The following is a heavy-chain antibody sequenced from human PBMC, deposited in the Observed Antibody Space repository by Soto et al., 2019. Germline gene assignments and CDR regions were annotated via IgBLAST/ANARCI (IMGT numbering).Heavy chain of an antibody. J-gene: IGHJ3*02. CDR1: GFTVSDNY. CDR2: IYRGDAT. Sequence: GGSLRLSCAVSGFTVSDNYVSWVRQAPGKGLEWVSVIYRGDATHYADSVKGRFTISRDNSKNTVYLQMNSLRAEDPAVYYCARDRSDSSRADSFDIWGQGTMVTVSS. D-gene: IGHD6-25*01. CDR3: ARDRSDSSRADSFDI. V-gene: IGHV3-53*01.